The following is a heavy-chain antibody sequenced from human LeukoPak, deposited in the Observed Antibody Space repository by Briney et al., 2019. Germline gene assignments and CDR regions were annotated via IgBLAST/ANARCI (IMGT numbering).Heavy chain of an antibody. V-gene: IGHV3-64*01. D-gene: IGHD4-23*01. CDR1: GCTFSSYA. CDR3: ARRGGYYFDY. Sequence: GGSLRLSCAASGCTFSSYAMHWVRQAPGKRLEYLSAVSSNGDSTYYANSVKGRFTISRDNSKNTLYLQMGSLRAEDMAVYYCARRGGYYFDYWGQGTLVTVSS. CDR2: VSSNGDST. J-gene: IGHJ4*02.